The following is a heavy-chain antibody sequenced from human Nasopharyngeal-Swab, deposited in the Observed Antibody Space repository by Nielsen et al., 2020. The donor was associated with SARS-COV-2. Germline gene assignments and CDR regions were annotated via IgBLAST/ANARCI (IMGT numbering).Heavy chain of an antibody. CDR1: GYTLTELS. V-gene: IGHV1-24*01. CDR3: EKGAAAGGREYYFDY. J-gene: IGHJ4*02. Sequence: ASVKVSCKVSGYTLTELSMHWVRQAPGKGLEWMGGFDPEDGETIYAQKFQGRVTMTEDTSTDTAYMELSSLRSEETDVDEGEKGAAAGGREYYFDYWGQGTLVTVSS. CDR2: FDPEDGET. D-gene: IGHD6-13*01.